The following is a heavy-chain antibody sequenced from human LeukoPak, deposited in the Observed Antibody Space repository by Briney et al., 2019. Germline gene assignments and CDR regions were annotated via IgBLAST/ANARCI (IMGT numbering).Heavy chain of an antibody. Sequence: GGSLKLSCAASGFTFSGSAMHWVRQASGKGLEWVGRIRSKANSYATAYAASVKGRFTISRDDSQNTLYLQMNSLKSEDTAVYYCATPSTLVDHWGQGTLVTVSS. J-gene: IGHJ4*02. D-gene: IGHD2-2*01. CDR2: IRSKANSYAT. CDR1: GFTFSGSA. V-gene: IGHV3-73*01. CDR3: ATPSTLVDH.